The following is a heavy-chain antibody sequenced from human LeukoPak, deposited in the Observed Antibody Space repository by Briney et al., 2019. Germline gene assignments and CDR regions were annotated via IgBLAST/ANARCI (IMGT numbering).Heavy chain of an antibody. J-gene: IGHJ4*02. Sequence: SETLSLTCTVSGGSSGTYSWNLIRQPSGKGLEWIGYIYYSGTTNYNPSLKSRVTISVDTSKNQFSLKLSSVTAADTAVYYCARGVYIAAAQYAYWGQGTLVTVSS. CDR3: ARGVYIAAAQYAY. V-gene: IGHV4-59*01. D-gene: IGHD6-13*01. CDR2: IYYSGTT. CDR1: GGSSGTYS.